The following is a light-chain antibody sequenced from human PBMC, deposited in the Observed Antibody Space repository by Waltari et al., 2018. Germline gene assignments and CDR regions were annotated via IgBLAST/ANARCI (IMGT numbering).Light chain of an antibody. V-gene: IGLV2-14*03. CDR2: DVS. CDR3: TSFSSDSTPLV. CDR1: SSYIGIYNY. J-gene: IGLJ1*01. Sequence: QSALTQPASVSGSLGQSITMSCTGTSSYIGIYNYFSWYQQHPGKAPKLLIYDVSNRPSGVSNRFSGSKSGNTASLTISGLQSEDEADYYCTSFSSDSTPLVFGTGTRVTV.